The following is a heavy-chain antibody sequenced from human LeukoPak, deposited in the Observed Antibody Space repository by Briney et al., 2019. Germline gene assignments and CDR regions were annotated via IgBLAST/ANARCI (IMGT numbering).Heavy chain of an antibody. V-gene: IGHV1-2*02. D-gene: IGHD2-15*01. J-gene: IGHJ5*02. CDR3: ARDPSIVVVVAARPYWFDH. Sequence: GASVKVSCKASGYTFTGYYMHWVRQAPGQGLEWMGWINPNSGGTNYAQKFQGRVTMTRDTSISTAYMELSRLRSDDTAVYYCARDPSIVVVVAARPYWFDHWGQGTLVTVSS. CDR2: INPNSGGT. CDR1: GYTFTGYY.